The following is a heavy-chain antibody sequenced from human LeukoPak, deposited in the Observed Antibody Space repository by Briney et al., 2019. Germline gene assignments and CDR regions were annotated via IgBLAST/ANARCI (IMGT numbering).Heavy chain of an antibody. J-gene: IGHJ3*02. D-gene: IGHD3-9*01. V-gene: IGHV3-23*01. CDR3: AKDYDILSGYPHGAFDI. Sequence: GGSLRLSCAASGFTFSSYAMSWVRQAPGKGLEWVSAISGSGGSTYYADSVKGRFTISRDNSKNTLYVQMNSLRAEDTAVYYCAKDYDILSGYPHGAFDIWGQGTMVTVSS. CDR1: GFTFSSYA. CDR2: ISGSGGST.